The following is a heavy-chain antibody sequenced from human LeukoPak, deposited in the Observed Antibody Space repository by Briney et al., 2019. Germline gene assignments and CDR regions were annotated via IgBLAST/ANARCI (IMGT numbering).Heavy chain of an antibody. Sequence: GASVKVSCKASGYTFTGYYMHWVRQAPGQGLEWMGWINPNSGGTNYAQKVQGRVTMTRDTSISTAYLEISRLRADDTAVYYCARVGSYHDYWGQGTLVTVSS. J-gene: IGHJ4*02. D-gene: IGHD1-26*01. V-gene: IGHV1-2*02. CDR1: GYTFTGYY. CDR2: INPNSGGT. CDR3: ARVGSYHDY.